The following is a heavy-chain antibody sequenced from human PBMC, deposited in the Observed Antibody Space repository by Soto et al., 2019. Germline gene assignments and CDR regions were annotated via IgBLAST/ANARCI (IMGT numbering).Heavy chain of an antibody. V-gene: IGHV4-31*03. CDR3: ARAGYYYDSSGYYSDPFDY. CDR1: GGSISSGGYY. Sequence: SETLSLTCTVSGGSISSGGYYWSWIRQHPGKGLEWIGYIYYSGSTYYHPSLKSRVTISVDKSKNQFSLKLSSVTAADTAVYSCARAGYYYDSSGYYSDPFDYWGQGTLVTVSS. D-gene: IGHD3-22*01. J-gene: IGHJ4*02. CDR2: IYYSGST.